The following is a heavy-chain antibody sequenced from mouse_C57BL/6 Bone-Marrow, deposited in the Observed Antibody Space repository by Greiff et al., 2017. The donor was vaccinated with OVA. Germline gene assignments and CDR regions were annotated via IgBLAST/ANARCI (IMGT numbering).Heavy chain of an antibody. V-gene: IGHV5-6*01. J-gene: IGHJ2*01. CDR1: GFTFSSYG. D-gene: IGHD1-1*01. CDR3: ARQKYYGSSSFDY. CDR2: ISSGGSYT. Sequence: EVQLVESGGGLVKPGGSLKLSCAASGFTFSSYGMSWVRQTPDKRLEWVATISSGGSYTYYPDSVKGRFTISRDNAKNTRYLQMSSLKSEDTAMYYCARQKYYGSSSFDYWGQGTTLTVSS.